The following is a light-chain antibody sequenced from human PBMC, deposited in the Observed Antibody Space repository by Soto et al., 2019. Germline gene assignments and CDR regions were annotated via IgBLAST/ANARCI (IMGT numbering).Light chain of an antibody. CDR2: GSS. CDR3: QQYNNWGLS. J-gene: IGKJ4*01. V-gene: IGKV3D-15*01. Sequence: IVLTQSPATLSVSPRERVTLSCRASENVGTNLAWYQQRPGQPPRLLIYGSSTRATGISATFSGSGSRTEFTLTISSLQSEDSAVYYCQQYNNWGLSFGGGTRVEIK. CDR1: ENVGTN.